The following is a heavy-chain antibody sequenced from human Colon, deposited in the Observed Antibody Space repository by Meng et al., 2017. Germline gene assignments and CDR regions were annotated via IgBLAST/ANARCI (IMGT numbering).Heavy chain of an antibody. J-gene: IGHJ5*02. CDR2: IDHFGIS. CDR3: ATGLRHGDWFDP. V-gene: IGHV4-34*02. CDR1: GGSFSGFY. Sequence: QVQVPQGGPGLLKPSEPLSLTCAVSGGSFSGFYWSWIRQPPGKGLEWIGEIDHFGISNYNSSLKGRLTMSVDTSKKQISLTLTSVTAADTAVYYCATGLRHGDWFDPWGPGTLVTVSS. D-gene: IGHD4-17*01.